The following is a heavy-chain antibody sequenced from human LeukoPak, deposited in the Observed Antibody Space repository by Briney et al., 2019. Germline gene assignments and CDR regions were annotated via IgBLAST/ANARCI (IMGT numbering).Heavy chain of an antibody. V-gene: IGHV4-59*01. Sequence: SETLSLTCTVSGGSISSYYRSWIRQPPGKGLEWIGYIYYSGSTNYNPSLKSRVTISVDTSKNQFSLKLSSVTAADTAVYYCARWQAGYSGYARDGFDYWGQGTLVTVSS. CDR3: ARWQAGYSGYARDGFDY. CDR1: GGSISSYY. CDR2: IYYSGST. D-gene: IGHD5-12*01. J-gene: IGHJ4*02.